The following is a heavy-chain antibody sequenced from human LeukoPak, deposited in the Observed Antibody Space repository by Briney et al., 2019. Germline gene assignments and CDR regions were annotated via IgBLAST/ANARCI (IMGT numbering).Heavy chain of an antibody. CDR2: INPSGGST. J-gene: IGHJ4*02. Sequence: ASVTVSCTASGDTFTSYYMHWVRQAPGQGLEWMGIINPSGGSTSYAQKFQGRVTMTRDTSTSTVYMELSSLRSEDTAVYYCARAITIEMATTSIDYWGQGTLVTVSS. V-gene: IGHV1-46*01. D-gene: IGHD5-24*01. CDR3: ARAITIEMATTSIDY. CDR1: GDTFTSYY.